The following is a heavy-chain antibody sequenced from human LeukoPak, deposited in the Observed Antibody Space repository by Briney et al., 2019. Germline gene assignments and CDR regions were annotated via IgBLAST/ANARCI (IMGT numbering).Heavy chain of an antibody. V-gene: IGHV1-8*01. D-gene: IGHD3-22*01. CDR1: GYTFTSYD. Sequence: ASVKVSCKASGYTFTSYDINWVRQATGQGLEWMGWMNPNSGNTGYAQKFQGRVTMTRNTSISTAYMELSSLRSEDTAVYYCARDNSDSDSGAYYWWFDPWGQGTLVTVSS. J-gene: IGHJ5*02. CDR3: ARDNSDSDSGAYYWWFDP. CDR2: MNPNSGNT.